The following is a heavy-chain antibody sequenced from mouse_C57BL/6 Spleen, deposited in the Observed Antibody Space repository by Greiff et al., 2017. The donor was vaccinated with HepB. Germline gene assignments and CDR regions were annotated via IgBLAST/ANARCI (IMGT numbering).Heavy chain of an antibody. CDR2: ISSGGSYT. CDR3: ARQDYSNYGYFDY. Sequence: EVKVVESGGDLVKPGGSLKLSCAASGFTFSSYGMSWVRQTPDKRLEWVATISSGGSYTYYPDSVKGRFTISRDNAKNTLYLQMSSLKSEDTAMYYCARQDYSNYGYFDYWGQGTTLTVSS. J-gene: IGHJ2*01. V-gene: IGHV5-6*01. D-gene: IGHD2-5*01. CDR1: GFTFSSYG.